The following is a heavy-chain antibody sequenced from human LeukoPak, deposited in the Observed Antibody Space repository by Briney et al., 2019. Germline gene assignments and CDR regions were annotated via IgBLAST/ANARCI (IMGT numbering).Heavy chain of an antibody. V-gene: IGHV3-48*01. CDR3: ARDQDNWNVLPYFDY. CDR1: GFAFSSYS. D-gene: IGHD1-1*01. CDR2: ISSNSSTI. J-gene: IGHJ4*02. Sequence: PGGSLRLSCAASGFAFSSYSMNWVRQAPGKGLEWVSYISSNSSTIYYADSVKGRFTISRDNAKNSLYLQMNSLRAEDTAVYYCARDQDNWNVLPYFDYWGQGTLVTVSS.